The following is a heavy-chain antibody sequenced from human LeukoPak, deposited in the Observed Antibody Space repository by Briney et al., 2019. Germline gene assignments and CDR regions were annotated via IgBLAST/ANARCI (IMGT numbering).Heavy chain of an antibody. J-gene: IGHJ4*02. Sequence: SETLSLTCTVSGGSFTSYYWSWIRQPPGKGLEWIGYIYTSGSTNYNPPLKSRVTISVDTSKNQFSLKLSSVTAADTAVYYCARLLSISYFDYWGQGTLVTVSS. CDR1: GGSFTSYY. V-gene: IGHV4-4*09. CDR3: ARLLSISYFDY. D-gene: IGHD6-6*01. CDR2: IYTSGST.